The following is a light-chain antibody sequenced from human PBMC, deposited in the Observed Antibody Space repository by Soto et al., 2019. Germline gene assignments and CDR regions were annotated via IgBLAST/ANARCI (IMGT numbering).Light chain of an antibody. CDR3: GSYTSTDTPFV. CDR1: STDVGGYNY. J-gene: IGLJ1*01. V-gene: IGLV2-14*01. CDR2: EVS. Sequence: QSALAQPSSGSGSPGQSITISCTGTSTDVGGYNYVSWYQHHPGKGPKLIIYEVSNRPSGVPDRFSGSKSGNKASLIISNLEAEDESEYYCGSYTSTDTPFVFATGTKVIVL.